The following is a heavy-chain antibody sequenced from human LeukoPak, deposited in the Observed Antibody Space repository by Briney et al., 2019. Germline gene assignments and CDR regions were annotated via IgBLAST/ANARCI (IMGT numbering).Heavy chain of an antibody. Sequence: SETLSLTCTVSGGSISSHYWSWIRQPPGKGLEWIGYIYYSGSTNYNPSLKSRVTISVDTSKNQFSLKPSSVTAADTAVYYCASTIFGEDYYYMDVWGKGTTVTVSS. CDR1: GGSISSHY. J-gene: IGHJ6*03. CDR2: IYYSGST. V-gene: IGHV4-59*11. CDR3: ASTIFGEDYYYMDV. D-gene: IGHD3-3*01.